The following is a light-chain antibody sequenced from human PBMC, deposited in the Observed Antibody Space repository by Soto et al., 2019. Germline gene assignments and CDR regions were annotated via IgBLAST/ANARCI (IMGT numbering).Light chain of an antibody. CDR2: LNRDGNH. CDR1: SRHSDYD. CDR3: KTCNTGVV. Sequence: QLVLTQSPSASASLGASVKLTCTRSSRHSDYDNAWHQHQPAKGTRHLMKLNRDGNHNKGDGIPDRFSDASSGAERYLTISSVQSDDEADYSCKTCNTGVVFGGGTKLTVL. J-gene: IGLJ2*01. V-gene: IGLV4-69*01.